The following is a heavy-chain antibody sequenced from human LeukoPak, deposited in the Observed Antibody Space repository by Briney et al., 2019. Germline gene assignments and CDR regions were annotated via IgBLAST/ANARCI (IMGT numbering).Heavy chain of an antibody. CDR1: GFSFSSYS. CDR3: ARESLPAWFDP. Sequence: GGSLRLSCAASGFSFSSYSMSWVRQAPGKGLEWVSFISRSSSDIYHADSVKGRFTISRDNSKNTLYLQMNSLRAEDTAVYYCARESLPAWFDPWGQGTLVTVSS. J-gene: IGHJ5*02. CDR2: ISRSSSDI. V-gene: IGHV3-21*04.